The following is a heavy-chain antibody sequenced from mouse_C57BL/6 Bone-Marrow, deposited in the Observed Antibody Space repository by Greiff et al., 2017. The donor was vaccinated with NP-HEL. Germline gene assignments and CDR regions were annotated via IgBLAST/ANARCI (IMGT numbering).Heavy chain of an antibody. Sequence: VQLQQSGAELVRPGASVKLSCKASGYTFTDYYINWVKQRPGQGLEWIARIYPGSGNTYYNEKFKGKATLTAEKSSSTAYMQLSSLTSEDSAVYFCARGYDGLDYWGQGTTLTVSS. CDR3: ARGYDGLDY. D-gene: IGHD2-3*01. CDR1: GYTFTDYY. J-gene: IGHJ2*01. CDR2: IYPGSGNT. V-gene: IGHV1-76*01.